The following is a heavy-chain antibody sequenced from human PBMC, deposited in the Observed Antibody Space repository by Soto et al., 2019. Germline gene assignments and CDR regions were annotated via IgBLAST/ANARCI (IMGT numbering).Heavy chain of an antibody. CDR1: GFTFSSYA. Sequence: EVPLLESGGGLVQPGGSLRLSCAASGFTFSSYAMSWVRQAPGKGLEWVSAISGSGGSTYYADSVKGRFTISRDNSKNTLYLQMNSLRAEDTAVYYCANLVDTAMVTSLIYYYYGMDVWGQGTTVTVSS. V-gene: IGHV3-23*01. D-gene: IGHD5-18*01. CDR3: ANLVDTAMVTSLIYYYYGMDV. CDR2: ISGSGGST. J-gene: IGHJ6*02.